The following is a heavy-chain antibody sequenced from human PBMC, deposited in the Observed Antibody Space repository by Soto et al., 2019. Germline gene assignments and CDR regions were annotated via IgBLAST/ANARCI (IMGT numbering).Heavy chain of an antibody. J-gene: IGHJ4*01. D-gene: IGHD6-13*01. Sequence: SVTLSITCTVSGGSISSSIYYGGWIRQPPGKGLEWIGSIFYSGSTYYNPSLKSRVTISVDRSKNQFSLRWNSVTAADTALYYCARGGARNSSSWYSGFDYWGHGTPVTVSS. CDR1: GGSISSSIYY. CDR2: IFYSGST. CDR3: ARGGARNSSSWYSGFDY. V-gene: IGHV4-39*01.